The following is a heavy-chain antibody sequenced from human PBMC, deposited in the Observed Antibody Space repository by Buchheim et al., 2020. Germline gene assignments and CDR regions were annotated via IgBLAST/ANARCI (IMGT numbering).Heavy chain of an antibody. CDR1: GFTFSDHY. V-gene: IGHV3-72*01. CDR3: AREDGTVNYYYNYGMKV. J-gene: IGHJ6*02. D-gene: IGHD4-11*01. Sequence: EVQLVESGGGLVQPGGSLRLSCAASGFTFSDHYMDWVRQAPGKGLEWVGRIRAKANTYTTEYAASVEGRFTISRDDSKNSLYLQMNSLKTEDTAVYYCAREDGTVNYYYNYGMKVWGQGTT. CDR2: IRAKANTYTT.